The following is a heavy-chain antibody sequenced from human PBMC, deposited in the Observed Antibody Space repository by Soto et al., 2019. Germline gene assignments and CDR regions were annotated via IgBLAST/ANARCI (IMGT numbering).Heavy chain of an antibody. J-gene: IGHJ5*02. CDR1: GGSVNRGGYS. CDR3: ARSIVTPSAMFDH. Sequence: QLQLLESGSRLVKPSQTLSLTCAVSGGSVNRGGYSWSWIRQTPGKGLEWLAYIYRTGHTIYNPSLNSRPTTSLDEPNNQFSLHLTSVTAADTAVYYCARSIVTPSAMFDHWGQGLLVTVSS. D-gene: IGHD2-2*01. V-gene: IGHV4-30-2*01. CDR2: IYRTGHT.